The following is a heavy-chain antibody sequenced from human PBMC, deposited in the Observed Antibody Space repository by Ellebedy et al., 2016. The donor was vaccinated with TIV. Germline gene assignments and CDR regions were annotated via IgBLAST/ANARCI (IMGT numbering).Heavy chain of an antibody. CDR2: FDPEDGET. J-gene: IGHJ4*02. CDR3: ATVVFEVRGVNLLFDY. Sequence: AASVKVSCKVSGYTLTELSMHWVRQAPGKGLEWMGGFDPEDGETIYAQKFQGRVTMTEDTSTDTAYMELSSLRSEDTAVYYCATVVFEVRGVNLLFDYWGQGTLVTVSS. CDR1: GYTLTELS. V-gene: IGHV1-24*01. D-gene: IGHD3-10*01.